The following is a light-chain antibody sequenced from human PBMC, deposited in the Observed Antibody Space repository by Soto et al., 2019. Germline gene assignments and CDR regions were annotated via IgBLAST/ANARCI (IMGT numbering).Light chain of an antibody. CDR2: EVS. Sequence: QSVLTQPPSASGSPGQSVTISCIGTSSDVGGYNYVSWYQQLPGKAPTLMIYEVSKWPSGVPDRFSGSKSGNTASLTVSGLHAEDEAEYYCSSYAGTLGVFGGGTQLTVL. J-gene: IGLJ2*01. CDR3: SSYAGTLGV. V-gene: IGLV2-8*01. CDR1: SSDVGGYNY.